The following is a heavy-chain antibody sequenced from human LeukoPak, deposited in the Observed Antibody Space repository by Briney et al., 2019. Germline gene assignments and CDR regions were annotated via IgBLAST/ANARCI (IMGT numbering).Heavy chain of an antibody. V-gene: IGHV5-51*01. Sequence: TGESLKISCKGSGYSFTSYWIGWVRQMPGKGLEWMGIIYPGDSDTRYSPSFQGQVTISADKSISTAYLQWSSLKASDTAMYYCARHGEMATILNWFDPWGQGTLVTVSS. CDR2: IYPGDSDT. D-gene: IGHD5-24*01. CDR3: ARHGEMATILNWFDP. CDR1: GYSFTSYW. J-gene: IGHJ5*02.